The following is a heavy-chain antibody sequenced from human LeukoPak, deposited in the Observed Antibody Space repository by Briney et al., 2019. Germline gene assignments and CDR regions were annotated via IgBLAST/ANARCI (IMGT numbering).Heavy chain of an antibody. D-gene: IGHD5-18*01. V-gene: IGHV1-69*04. CDR2: IIPIPGIA. CDR1: GGTFSSYA. CDR3: ATIKRGNIYGYFDF. Sequence: RASVKVSCKASGGTFSSYAISWVRQAPGQGLEWMGRIIPIPGIANYAQKFQGRVTITADNSTSTAYMELSSLRSEDTAVYYCATIKRGNIYGYFDFWGQGILVTVSS. J-gene: IGHJ4*02.